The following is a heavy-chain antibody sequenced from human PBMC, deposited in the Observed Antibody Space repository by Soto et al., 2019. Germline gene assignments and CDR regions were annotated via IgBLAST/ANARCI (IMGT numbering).Heavy chain of an antibody. V-gene: IGHV1-18*01. J-gene: IGHJ5*02. CDR3: ARTYTDYYDSSGYNNWFDP. D-gene: IGHD3-22*01. Sequence: ASVKVSCKASGYTFTSYGISWVRQAPGQGLEWMGWISAYNGNTNYAQKLQGRVTMTTDTSTSTAYMELRSLRSDDTAVYYCARTYTDYYDSSGYNNWFDPWGRGTLVTVAS. CDR1: GYTFTSYG. CDR2: ISAYNGNT.